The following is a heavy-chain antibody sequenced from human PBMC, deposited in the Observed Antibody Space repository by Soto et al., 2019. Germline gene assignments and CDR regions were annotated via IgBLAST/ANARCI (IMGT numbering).Heavy chain of an antibody. J-gene: IGHJ6*01. D-gene: IGHD3-10*02. CDR3: ARTGSGYHVLDGRYFYYLHAMGV. V-gene: IGHV3-30-3*01. Sequence: GGSLRLSCTTSGFLFHTYAMHWVRQAPGEGLEWVAVMSHDGSSTYYADSVKGRFTISRANSKSTLYLQMNGLRTEDTAVYYCARTGSGYHVLDGRYFYYLHAMGVWGKWTTGTVSS. CDR1: GFLFHTYA. CDR2: MSHDGSST.